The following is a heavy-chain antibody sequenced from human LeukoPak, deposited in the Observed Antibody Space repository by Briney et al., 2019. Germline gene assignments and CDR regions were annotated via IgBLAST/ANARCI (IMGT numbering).Heavy chain of an antibody. Sequence: GGSLRLSCAVSGFRFSTYGMSWVRQAPGKGLECVSGISGSGARKDYADSVKGRFTISRDNAKNTLYLQMSSLRVEDTAVYYCAKGSREWELLDAFDFWGQGTMVTVSS. J-gene: IGHJ3*01. V-gene: IGHV3-23*01. CDR3: AKGSREWELLDAFDF. D-gene: IGHD1-26*01. CDR1: GFRFSTYG. CDR2: ISGSGARK.